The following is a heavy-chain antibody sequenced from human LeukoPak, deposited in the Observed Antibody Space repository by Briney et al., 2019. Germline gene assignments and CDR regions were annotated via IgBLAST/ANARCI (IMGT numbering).Heavy chain of an antibody. V-gene: IGHV3-66*02. Sequence: GGSLRLSCAASGFTVSGTYMNWVRQGPGKGLEWVSVIYAGGATFYADSVKGRFTISRDNSKNTLYLQMNSLRAEDTAVYYCAKAQLDYDSSGSLPNYWGQGTLVTVSS. J-gene: IGHJ4*02. CDR3: AKAQLDYDSSGSLPNY. CDR1: GFTVSGTY. D-gene: IGHD3-22*01. CDR2: IYAGGAT.